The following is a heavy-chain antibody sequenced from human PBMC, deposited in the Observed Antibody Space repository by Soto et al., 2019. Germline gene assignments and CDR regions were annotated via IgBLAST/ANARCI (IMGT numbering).Heavy chain of an antibody. CDR3: ARGHCGGDCYGTTPHFWTFDY. V-gene: IGHV1-18*01. J-gene: IGHJ4*02. Sequence: ASVKVSCKASGYTFTSYAISWVRQAPGQGLEWMGWISAHNGNTKYAQKLQGRVTMTTDTSTSTAYMDLRSLRSEDTAVYYCARGHCGGDCYGTTPHFWTFDYWGQGTLVTVSS. D-gene: IGHD2-21*02. CDR1: GYTFTSYA. CDR2: ISAHNGNT.